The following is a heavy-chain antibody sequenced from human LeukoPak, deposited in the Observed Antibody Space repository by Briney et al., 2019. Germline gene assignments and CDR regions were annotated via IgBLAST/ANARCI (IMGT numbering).Heavy chain of an antibody. D-gene: IGHD2-8*01. CDR1: GFTFSNAW. Sequence: GGSLRLSCAASGFTFSNAWMSWVRQAPGKGLEWVAVMSYDGSNRYYVDSVKGRFTISRDNSKNTLYLQMNSLRAEGTAVYYCAREEYANHYFDYWGQGTLVTVSS. CDR2: MSYDGSNR. J-gene: IGHJ4*02. CDR3: AREEYANHYFDY. V-gene: IGHV3-30*03.